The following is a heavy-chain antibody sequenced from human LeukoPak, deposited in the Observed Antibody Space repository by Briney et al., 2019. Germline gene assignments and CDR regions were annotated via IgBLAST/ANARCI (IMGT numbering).Heavy chain of an antibody. V-gene: IGHV1-8*01. J-gene: IGHJ4*02. D-gene: IGHD5-18*01. CDR3: ARGVGYSYGFGY. Sequence: ASVKVSCKASGYTFTSYDINWVRQATGQGLEWMGWMNPNSGNTGYAQKFQGRVTMTRNTSISTAYMELSSLRSEDTAVYYCARGVGYSYGFGYWGQGTLVTVSS. CDR2: MNPNSGNT. CDR1: GYTFTSYD.